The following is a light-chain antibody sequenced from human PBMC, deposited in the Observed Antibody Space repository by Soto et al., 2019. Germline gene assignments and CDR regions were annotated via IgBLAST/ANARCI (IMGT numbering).Light chain of an antibody. CDR2: AND. Sequence: QSVLTQPPSVSAAPGQRVTISCSATSSNIATLYASWYQHLPGTAPRLLIYANDKRPSGIPDRFSGSRSGTSATLGITGLQTGDEADYYCATWDSSLGIWVFGGAPSSPS. CDR3: ATWDSSLGIWV. CDR1: SSNIATLY. V-gene: IGLV1-51*01. J-gene: IGLJ3*02.